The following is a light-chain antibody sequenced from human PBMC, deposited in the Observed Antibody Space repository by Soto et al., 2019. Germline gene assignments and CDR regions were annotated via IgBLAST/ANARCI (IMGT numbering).Light chain of an antibody. CDR2: GAS. V-gene: IGKV3-11*01. CDR1: PSVSNY. J-gene: IGKJ2*01. CDR3: QHRGEWPRT. Sequence: EIVLTQSPATLSLSPGERATLSCRASPSVSNYLAWYQQKPGQAPRLLIYGASNRATGIPARFTGSGSGTDFTLTISSLEPEDFAIYYCQHRGEWPRTFGQGTKLEI.